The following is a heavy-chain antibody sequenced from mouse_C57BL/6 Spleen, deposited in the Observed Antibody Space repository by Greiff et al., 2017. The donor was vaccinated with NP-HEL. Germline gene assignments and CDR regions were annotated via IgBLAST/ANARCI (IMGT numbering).Heavy chain of an antibody. CDR3: ARIGFYYGSSYDYYAMDY. V-gene: IGHV5-17*01. J-gene: IGHJ4*01. CDR1: GFTFSDYG. CDR2: ISSGSSTI. Sequence: EVQLQESGGGLVKPGGSLKLSCAASGFTFSDYGMHWVRQAPEKGLEWVAYISSGSSTIYYADTVKGRFTISRDNAKNTLFLQMTSLRSEDTAMYYCARIGFYYGSSYDYYAMDYWGQGTSVTVSS. D-gene: IGHD1-1*01.